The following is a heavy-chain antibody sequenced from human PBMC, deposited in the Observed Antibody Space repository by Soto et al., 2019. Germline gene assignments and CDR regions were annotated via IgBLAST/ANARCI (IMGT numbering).Heavy chain of an antibody. V-gene: IGHV4-61*08. CDR2: IYYSGST. J-gene: IGHJ6*02. Sequence: SETLSLTCTVSGGSISSGGYYWSWIRQHPGKGLEWIGYIYYSGSTYYDPSLKSRVTISVDTSKNQFSLKLSSVTAADTAVYYCASSNIAAAGFYYYGMDVWGRGTTVTVSS. D-gene: IGHD6-13*01. CDR3: ASSNIAAAGFYYYGMDV. CDR1: GGSISSGGYY.